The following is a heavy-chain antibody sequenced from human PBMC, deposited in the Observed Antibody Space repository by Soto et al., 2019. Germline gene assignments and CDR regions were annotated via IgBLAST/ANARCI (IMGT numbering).Heavy chain of an antibody. CDR1: GGTFSSYA. D-gene: IGHD3-3*01. V-gene: IGHV1-69*13. CDR2: IIPIFGTA. CDR3: ARVPYDFWSGSLRYYYGMDV. J-gene: IGHJ6*02. Sequence: ASVKVSCKASGGTFSSYAISWVRQAPGQGLEWMGGIIPIFGTANYAQKFEGRVTITADESTSTAYMELSSLRSEDTAVYYCARVPYDFWSGSLRYYYGMDVWGQGTTVTVSS.